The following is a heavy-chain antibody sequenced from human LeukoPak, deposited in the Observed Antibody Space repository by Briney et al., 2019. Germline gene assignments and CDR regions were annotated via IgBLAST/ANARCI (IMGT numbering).Heavy chain of an antibody. D-gene: IGHD1-26*01. CDR2: ISSNGGST. V-gene: IGHV3-64*01. CDR1: GFTFSSYA. J-gene: IGHJ5*02. Sequence: GGSLRLSCAASGFTFSSYAMHWVRQAPGKGLEYVSAISSNGGSTYYANSVKGRFTISRDNSKNTLYLQMGSLRAEDMAVYYCARGTVGAITKYNWFDPWGQGTLVTVSS. CDR3: ARGTVGAITKYNWFDP.